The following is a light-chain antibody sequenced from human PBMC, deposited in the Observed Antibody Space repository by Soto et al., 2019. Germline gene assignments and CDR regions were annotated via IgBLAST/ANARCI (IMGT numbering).Light chain of an antibody. J-gene: IGKJ4*01. CDR2: HAS. CDR1: QSVSNN. CDR3: QQSKEWPLT. Sequence: EIVMTQSPATLSVSPGERATLSCRASQSVSNNLAWYQQKPAQAPRLLIYHASTGSSGIPARFSGSGSRTEVTLTISSVQSEHLAVYHWQQSKEWPLTFDGGTKVEIK. V-gene: IGKV3-15*01.